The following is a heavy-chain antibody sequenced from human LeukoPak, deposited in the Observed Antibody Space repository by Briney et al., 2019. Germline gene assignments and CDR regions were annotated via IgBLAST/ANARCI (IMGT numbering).Heavy chain of an antibody. D-gene: IGHD6-25*01. CDR3: AIDLFSAYYYMDV. V-gene: IGHV3-7*01. CDR1: GFSFSSYW. Sequence: GGSLRLSCEGSGFSFSSYWMTWVRQSPGKGPEWVANIKQDESERYTVDSVKGRFTISRDNAKNSLYLQMNSLRAEDTAVYYCAIDLFSAYYYMDVWGKGTTVTVS. CDR2: IKQDESER. J-gene: IGHJ6*03.